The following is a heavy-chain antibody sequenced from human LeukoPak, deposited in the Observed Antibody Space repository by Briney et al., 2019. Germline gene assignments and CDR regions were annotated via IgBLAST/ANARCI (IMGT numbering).Heavy chain of an antibody. D-gene: IGHD6-13*01. J-gene: IGHJ4*02. Sequence: GGSLRLSCAASGFTFTSYAMNWVRQAPGKGLEWVSAISAGGGSTYYADSVKGRFTISRENSKNTLYLQMNSLRAEDTAVYYCAKDGSSSPYYFDYWGQGTLVTVSS. V-gene: IGHV3-23*01. CDR3: AKDGSSSPYYFDY. CDR1: GFTFTSYA. CDR2: ISAGGGST.